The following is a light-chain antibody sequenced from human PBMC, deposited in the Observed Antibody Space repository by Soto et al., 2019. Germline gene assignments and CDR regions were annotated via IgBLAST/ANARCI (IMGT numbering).Light chain of an antibody. CDR3: QQSGT. CDR1: QTVSSN. V-gene: IGKV3-15*01. CDR2: GAS. J-gene: IGKJ1*01. Sequence: ETVMTQSPATLSVSPGERATLSCRASQTVSSNLAWYQQKPGQSPRLLIYGASTRESGVPDRFSGSGSGTDFTLTISSLQPDDFATYYCQQSGTFGQGTKVDIK.